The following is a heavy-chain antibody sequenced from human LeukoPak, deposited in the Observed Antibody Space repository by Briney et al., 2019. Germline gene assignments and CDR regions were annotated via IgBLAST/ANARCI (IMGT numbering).Heavy chain of an antibody. V-gene: IGHV3-21*01. CDR1: GFTFSSYS. D-gene: IGHD4-17*01. CDR2: ISSSSSYI. CDR3: ARGLTTVTTRGFDY. Sequence: GGSLRLSCAASGFTFSSYSMNWVRQAPGKGLEWVSSISSSSSYIYYADSVKGRFTISRDNAKNSLYLQMNSLRAEDTAVYYCARGLTTVTTRGFDYWGQGTLVTVSS. J-gene: IGHJ4*02.